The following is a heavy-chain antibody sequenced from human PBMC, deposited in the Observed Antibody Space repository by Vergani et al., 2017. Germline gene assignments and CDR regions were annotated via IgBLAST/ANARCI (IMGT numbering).Heavy chain of an antibody. CDR2: INHGGNT. V-gene: IGHV4-34*01. CDR3: VRSVGGRGIKWFDP. J-gene: IGHJ5*02. CDR1: NGSFSGYY. Sequence: QVQLQQWGAGLLKPSETLSLTCAVYNGSFSGYYWTWIRQPPGKGLEWIGEINHGGNTNYKSSLKSRVTISVETSKNQFSLKLSSVTAADTAVYFCVRSVGGRGIKWFDPWGQGTLVTVSS. D-gene: IGHD3-10*01.